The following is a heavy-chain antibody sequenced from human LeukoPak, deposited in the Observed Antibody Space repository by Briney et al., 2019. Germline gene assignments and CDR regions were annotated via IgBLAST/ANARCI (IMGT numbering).Heavy chain of an antibody. V-gene: IGHV3-23*01. Sequence: PGGSLRLSCAASGFTFSSYAMSWVRQAPGKGLEWVSAISGSGGSTYYADSVKGRFTISRDNSKNTLYLQMNSLRAEDTAVYYCAKGVRTAYYYDSSGYPRFDPWGQGTLVTVSS. CDR3: AKGVRTAYYYDSSGYPRFDP. CDR1: GFTFSSYA. J-gene: IGHJ5*02. D-gene: IGHD3-22*01. CDR2: ISGSGGST.